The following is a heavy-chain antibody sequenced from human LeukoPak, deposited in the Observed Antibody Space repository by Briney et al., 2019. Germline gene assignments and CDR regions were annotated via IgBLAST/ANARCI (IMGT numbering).Heavy chain of an antibody. CDR3: ARVHASGYFDL. CDR1: GFTFSSYN. J-gene: IGHJ2*01. Sequence: PGGSLRLSCAASGFTFSSYNMNWVRQTPGQGLEWVSSITSGSSHIYYADSVKGRFTISRDNAKSSLYLQMNSLRAEDMAVYYCARVHASGYFDLWGRGTLVTVSS. CDR2: ITSGSSHI. V-gene: IGHV3-21*01.